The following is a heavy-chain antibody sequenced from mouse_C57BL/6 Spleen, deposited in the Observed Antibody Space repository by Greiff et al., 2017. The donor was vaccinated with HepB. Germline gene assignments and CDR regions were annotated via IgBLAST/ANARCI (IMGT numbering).Heavy chain of an antibody. CDR1: GYAFSSSW. V-gene: IGHV1-82*01. Sequence: QVQLQQSGPELVKPGASVKISCKASGYAFSSSWMNWVKQRPGKGLEWIGRIYPGDGDTNYNGKFKGKATLTADKSSSPASMQLSSLTSEDSAVYFCARKVDAMDYWGQGTSVTVSS. D-gene: IGHD1-1*01. CDR3: ARKVDAMDY. CDR2: IYPGDGDT. J-gene: IGHJ4*01.